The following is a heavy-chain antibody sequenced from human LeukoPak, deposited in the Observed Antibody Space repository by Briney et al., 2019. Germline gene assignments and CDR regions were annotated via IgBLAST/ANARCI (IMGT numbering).Heavy chain of an antibody. CDR2: ISYDGSKK. Sequence: GGSLRLSCAASGFTFSSYGMHWVRQAPGKGLEWVAVISYDGSKKYYADSVKGRFTISRDNSKNTLYLQMNSLRAEDTAVYYCARDILSMSHWGQGTLVTVSS. CDR1: GFTFSSYG. J-gene: IGHJ4*02. D-gene: IGHD3-9*01. CDR3: ARDILSMSH. V-gene: IGHV3-30*03.